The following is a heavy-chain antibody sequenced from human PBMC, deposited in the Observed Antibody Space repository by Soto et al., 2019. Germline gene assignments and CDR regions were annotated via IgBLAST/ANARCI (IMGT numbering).Heavy chain of an antibody. J-gene: IGHJ4*02. CDR2: IYYSGST. V-gene: IGHV4-59*01. CDR1: GGSISSYY. D-gene: IGHD6-13*01. Sequence: QVQLQESGPGLVKPSETLSLTCTVSGGSISSYYWSWIRQPPGKGLEWIGYIYYSGSTNYNPSLKSRVTISVDTSKNQFSLKLSSVTAADTAVYYCARVAAAEINWGQGTLVTVSS. CDR3: ARVAAAEIN.